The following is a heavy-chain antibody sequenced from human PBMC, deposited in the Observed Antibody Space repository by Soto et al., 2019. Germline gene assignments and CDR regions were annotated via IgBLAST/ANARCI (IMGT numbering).Heavy chain of an antibody. Sequence: EVQLVQSGAEVKMPGESLKISCKGSGYNFNTYWIGWVRQMPGKGLEWMGVIYPDDSDIRYNPSFQGQVTISADKSISTAYLQWSSLKATDSGIYYCARRTGLLYSDWGQGTLVTVSS. CDR3: ARRTGLLYSD. J-gene: IGHJ4*02. V-gene: IGHV5-51*01. D-gene: IGHD2-21*01. CDR2: IYPDDSDI. CDR1: GYNFNTYW.